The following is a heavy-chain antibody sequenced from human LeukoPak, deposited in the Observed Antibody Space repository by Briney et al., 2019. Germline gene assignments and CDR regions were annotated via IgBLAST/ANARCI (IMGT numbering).Heavy chain of an antibody. Sequence: SETLSLTCAVYGGSFSGYYWSWIRQPPGKGLEWIGEINHSGSTNYNPSLKSRVTISVDTSKNQFSLKLSSVTAADTAVYYCARGLTNITMVLGVIISYYYSSGMDVWGQGTTVTVSS. D-gene: IGHD3-10*01. V-gene: IGHV4-34*01. CDR3: ARGLTNITMVLGVIISYYYSSGMDV. CDR1: GGSFSGYY. CDR2: INHSGST. J-gene: IGHJ6*02.